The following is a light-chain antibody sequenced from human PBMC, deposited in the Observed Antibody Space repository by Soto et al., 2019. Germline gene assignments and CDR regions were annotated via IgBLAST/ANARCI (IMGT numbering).Light chain of an antibody. V-gene: IGKV4-1*01. Sequence: DNVMTQSPDSLAVSLGERATINCKSSQNVLYSSNNKNYLAWHQQKPGQPPKRLIYWASTRESGVPDRFSGSGSGTDFTLTISSLQAEDVAVYYCQQYYTTPRTFGQGTKVEIK. CDR3: QQYYTTPRT. J-gene: IGKJ1*01. CDR1: QNVLYSSNNKNY. CDR2: WAS.